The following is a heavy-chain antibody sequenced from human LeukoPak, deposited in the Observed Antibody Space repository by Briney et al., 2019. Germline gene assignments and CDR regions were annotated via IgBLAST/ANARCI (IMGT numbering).Heavy chain of an antibody. CDR1: GFTFSSYS. D-gene: IGHD5-24*01. J-gene: IGHJ4*02. Sequence: GGSLRLSCAASGFTFSSYSMNWVRQAPGKGLEWVSYISSSSSTIYYADSVKGRFTISRDNAKNSLYLQMNSLRDEDTAVYYCAREGGDGYNPQPGDYWGQGTLVTVSS. CDR2: ISSSSSTI. V-gene: IGHV3-48*02. CDR3: AREGGDGYNPQPGDY.